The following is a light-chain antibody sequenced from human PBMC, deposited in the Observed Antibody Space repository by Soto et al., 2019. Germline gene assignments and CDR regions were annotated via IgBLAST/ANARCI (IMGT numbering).Light chain of an antibody. CDR1: SGSVSTSYY. V-gene: IGLV8-61*01. J-gene: IGLJ3*02. CDR3: VMYMGSGSSRV. Sequence: QTVVTQEPSFSVSPGRTVTLTCGLSSGSVSTSYYPSWYQQTPGQAPRTLIYSTNTRSSGVPDRFSGSILGNKAALTITGAQADDDSDYYCVMYMGSGSSRVFGRGTKLTVL. CDR2: STN.